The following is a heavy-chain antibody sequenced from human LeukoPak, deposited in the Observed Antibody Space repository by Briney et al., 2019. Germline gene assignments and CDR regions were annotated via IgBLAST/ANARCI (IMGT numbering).Heavy chain of an antibody. D-gene: IGHD6-13*01. J-gene: IGHJ4*02. Sequence: WETLSLTSTVSGGSFSSYSWSWIRQPPGKGLEWIGYIYYSGSTNYNPPLKRRVTISVDTSKNQFFLKLSSVTAADTAVYYCARSGSSWSRRSLPSDYWGQGTLVTVSS. CDR1: GGSFSSYS. V-gene: IGHV4-59*12. CDR2: IYYSGST. CDR3: ARSGSSWSRRSLPSDY.